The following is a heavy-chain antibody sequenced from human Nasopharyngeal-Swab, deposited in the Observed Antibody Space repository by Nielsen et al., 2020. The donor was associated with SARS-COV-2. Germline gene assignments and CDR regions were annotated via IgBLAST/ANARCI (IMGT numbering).Heavy chain of an antibody. Sequence: GGSLRLSCAASGFTFSSYGMHWVRQAPGKGLEWVAVISYDGSNKYYADSVKGRFTISRDNSKNTLYLQMNSLRAEDTAVYYCAKGMLQGMDYLGQGTLVTVSS. D-gene: IGHD2-8*01. CDR2: ISYDGSNK. V-gene: IGHV3-30*18. CDR1: GFTFSSYG. CDR3: AKGMLQGMDY. J-gene: IGHJ4*02.